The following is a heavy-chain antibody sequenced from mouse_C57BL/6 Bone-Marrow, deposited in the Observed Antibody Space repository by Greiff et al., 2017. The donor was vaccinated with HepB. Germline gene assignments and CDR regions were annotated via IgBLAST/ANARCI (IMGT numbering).Heavy chain of an antibody. CDR3: AQIVPFTTVVEYYFDY. D-gene: IGHD1-1*01. CDR1: GFSLSTFGMG. CDR2: IWWDDDK. V-gene: IGHV8-8*01. J-gene: IGHJ2*01. Sequence: QVTLKVSGPGILQPSQTLSLTCSFSGFSLSTFGMGVGWIRQPSGKGLDWLAHIWWDDDKYYNPVLKRRLTISKDTSKNQVFLKIAKVATADTATSYCAQIVPFTTVVEYYFDYWGQGTTLTVSS.